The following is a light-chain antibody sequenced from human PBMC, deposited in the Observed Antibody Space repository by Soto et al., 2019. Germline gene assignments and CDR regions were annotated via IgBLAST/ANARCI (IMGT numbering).Light chain of an antibody. V-gene: IGKV3-15*01. CDR1: QSVCSF. CDR3: QKHNAWPFT. CDR2: GVS. J-gene: IGKJ4*01. Sequence: EIVMTQSPATLSASPGESVTLSCRASQSVCSFFAWYQQKPGQAPRLLIYGVSTKATGVPARFSGSGSGTDFTLTISSLQSEDSAVYYCQKHNAWPFTFGQGTKVEI.